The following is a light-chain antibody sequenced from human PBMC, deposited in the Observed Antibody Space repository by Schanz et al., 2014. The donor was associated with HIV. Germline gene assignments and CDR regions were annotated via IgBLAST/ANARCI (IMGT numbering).Light chain of an antibody. CDR2: DNT. CDR3: ATWDVSLNGPV. V-gene: IGLV1-40*01. Sequence: QSVLTQPPSVSGAPGQRVTISCTGSSSNIGADYDVHWYQLLPGTAPKLLIFDNTHRPSGVPARFSGSKSGSSASLAISGLQSDDEADYYCATWDVSLNGPVFGGGTKLTVL. CDR1: SSNIGADYD. J-gene: IGLJ2*01.